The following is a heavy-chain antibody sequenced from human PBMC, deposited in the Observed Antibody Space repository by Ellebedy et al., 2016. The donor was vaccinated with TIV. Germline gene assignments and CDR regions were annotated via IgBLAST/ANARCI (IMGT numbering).Heavy chain of an antibody. D-gene: IGHD7-27*01. Sequence: AASVKVSCKASGYTFTSYYIHWVRQAPGQGLEWMGIINPHTGNTTYARKFQGRVTMTTDTSTNTVYMELSSLRSEDTAVYYCARAIELLGNAFDIWGQGTMVTVSS. CDR2: INPHTGNT. V-gene: IGHV1-46*01. CDR3: ARAIELLGNAFDI. J-gene: IGHJ3*02. CDR1: GYTFTSYY.